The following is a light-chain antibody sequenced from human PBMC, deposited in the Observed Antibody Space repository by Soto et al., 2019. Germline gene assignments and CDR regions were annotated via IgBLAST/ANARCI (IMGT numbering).Light chain of an antibody. V-gene: IGLV1-51*02. CDR2: ENN. Sequence: QSVLTQPPSVSAAPGQKVTISCSGSSSNIGNNNVSWYQQLPGTAPKLLIYENNKRPSGIPDRFSGSKSGTSATLGITGLQTGDEADYYCGTWDSSLSAGVVFGGGTKLTVL. CDR1: SSNIGNNN. J-gene: IGLJ2*01. CDR3: GTWDSSLSAGVV.